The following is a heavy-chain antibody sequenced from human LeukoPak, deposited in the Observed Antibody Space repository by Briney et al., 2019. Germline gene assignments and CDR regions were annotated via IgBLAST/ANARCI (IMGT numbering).Heavy chain of an antibody. D-gene: IGHD6-6*01. V-gene: IGHV5-51*01. CDR1: GSSFTNFW. CDR2: IYPGDSDS. Sequence: GESLKISCQGSGSSFTNFWIGGVRQPPGKGLEWMGIIYPGDSDSRYSPSFQGQVTISADRSISTVYLQWSSLKASNTAMYYCARLRGDSSSLYWGQGTLVTVSS. CDR3: ARLRGDSSSLY. J-gene: IGHJ4*02.